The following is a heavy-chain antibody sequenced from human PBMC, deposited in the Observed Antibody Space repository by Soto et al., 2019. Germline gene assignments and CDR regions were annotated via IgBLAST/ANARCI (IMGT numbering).Heavy chain of an antibody. CDR1: GFTFGSYA. V-gene: IGHV3-30-3*01. D-gene: IGHD6-13*01. Sequence: QVQLVESGGGVVQPGRSLRLSCAASGFTFGSYAMHWVRQAPGKGLEWVAVISYDGSNKYYADSVKGRFTISRDNSENTLYLQMNSLRAEDTAVYYCARVAAAAGYFDYWGQGTLVTVSS. J-gene: IGHJ4*02. CDR3: ARVAAAAGYFDY. CDR2: ISYDGSNK.